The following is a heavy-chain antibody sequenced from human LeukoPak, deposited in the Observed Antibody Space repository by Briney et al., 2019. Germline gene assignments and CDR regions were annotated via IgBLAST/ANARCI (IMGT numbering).Heavy chain of an antibody. Sequence: GESPKISCKGSGYSFTNYWIGWVRQMPGKGREWVGIIYPNASDTRYSPSFRGQVTISADKSITTAYLQWNSLKASDTAMYYCALSSGAYNSAGYFDYWGQGALVTVSS. V-gene: IGHV5-51*01. CDR3: ALSSGAYNSAGYFDY. D-gene: IGHD2-15*01. J-gene: IGHJ4*02. CDR1: GYSFTNYW. CDR2: IYPNASDT.